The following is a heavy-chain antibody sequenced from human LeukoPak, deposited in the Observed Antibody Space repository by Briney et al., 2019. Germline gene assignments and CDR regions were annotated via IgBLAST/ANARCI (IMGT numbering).Heavy chain of an antibody. V-gene: IGHV1-2*06. Sequence: ASVKVSCKASGYTFTGYYMHWVRQAPGQGLEWMGRINPNSGGTNYAQKFQGGVTMTRDTSISTAYMELSRLRSDDTAVYYCARAWVYYGSGSYYNDWGQGTLVTVSS. D-gene: IGHD3-10*01. CDR1: GYTFTGYY. J-gene: IGHJ4*02. CDR3: ARAWVYYGSGSYYND. CDR2: INPNSGGT.